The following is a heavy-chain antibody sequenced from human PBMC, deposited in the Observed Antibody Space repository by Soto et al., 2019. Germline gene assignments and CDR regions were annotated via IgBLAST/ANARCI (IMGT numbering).Heavy chain of an antibody. J-gene: IGHJ4*02. CDR1: GDSVSSNSAA. D-gene: IGHD3-16*01. Sequence: SQTLSLTFAISGDSVSSNSAAWNCISPCTSRGLEWLGRTYYRSKLFNNYALSVKSRLTINPDTSKNQFSLQLNSVPPQDPAVYYCARGDHLFDYWGQGTLGTFSS. CDR3: ARGDHLFDY. CDR2: TYYRSKLFN. V-gene: IGHV6-1*01.